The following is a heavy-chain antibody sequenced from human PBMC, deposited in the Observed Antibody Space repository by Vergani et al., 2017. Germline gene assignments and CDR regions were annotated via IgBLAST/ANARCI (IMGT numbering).Heavy chain of an antibody. V-gene: IGHV1-18*01. CDR1: GYTFTTYG. J-gene: IGHJ5*02. Sequence: QVQLVQSGTEVKKPGASVKVSCKASGYTFTTYGISWVRQAPGQGLEWMGWISASNGNTNYAQKLLGRVTMTTDRSTSTAYMELRSLRSDDTAVYYCARGRLKIEGVTSNWFDPWGQATLVTVSS. CDR3: ARGRLKIEGVTSNWFDP. D-gene: IGHD1-26*01. CDR2: ISASNGNT.